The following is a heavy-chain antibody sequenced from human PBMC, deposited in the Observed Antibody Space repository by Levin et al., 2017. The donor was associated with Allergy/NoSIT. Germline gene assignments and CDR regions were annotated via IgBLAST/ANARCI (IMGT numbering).Heavy chain of an antibody. V-gene: IGHV4-34*01. J-gene: IGHJ4*02. CDR1: GGSFSGYY. CDR2: INHSGST. D-gene: IGHD3-16*01. Sequence: SETLSLTCAVYGGSFSGYYCSWIRQPPGKGLEWLGEINHSGSTNYNPSLKSRVTISVDTSKNQFSLKLSSVTAADTAVYYCARDLTFGGVIWGQGTLVTVSS. CDR3: ARDLTFGGVI.